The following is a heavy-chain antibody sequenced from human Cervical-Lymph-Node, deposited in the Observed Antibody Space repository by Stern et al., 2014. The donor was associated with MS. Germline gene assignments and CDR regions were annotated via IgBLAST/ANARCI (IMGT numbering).Heavy chain of an antibody. Sequence: QVQLGQSGAEVKKPGASVKVSCKASGYTFTGYYMHWVRQAPGQGLEWMGWINPKSGGTKHAQNFQGRVTMTRDTSITTSYMELSSLRSDDTAVYYCARGDVSARPSYYYGMEVWGQGTTVTVSS. V-gene: IGHV1-2*02. J-gene: IGHJ6*02. CDR1: GYTFTGYY. CDR2: INPKSGGT. CDR3: ARGDVSARPSYYYGMEV. D-gene: IGHD6-6*01.